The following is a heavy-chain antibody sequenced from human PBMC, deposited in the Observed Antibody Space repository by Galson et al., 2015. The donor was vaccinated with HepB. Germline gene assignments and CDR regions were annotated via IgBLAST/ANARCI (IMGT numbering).Heavy chain of an antibody. Sequence: SLRLSCAASGFTFSLYNMNWVRQAPGKGLEWVSYISSSSTAMYYADSVRGRFTISRDNARNSLHLQMNSLRDEDTAVYYCARDNWTAVPGTPSPWGQGTLVTVSS. CDR2: ISSSSTAM. CDR3: ARDNWTAVPGTPSP. CDR1: GFTFSLYN. J-gene: IGHJ5*02. D-gene: IGHD6-19*01. V-gene: IGHV3-48*02.